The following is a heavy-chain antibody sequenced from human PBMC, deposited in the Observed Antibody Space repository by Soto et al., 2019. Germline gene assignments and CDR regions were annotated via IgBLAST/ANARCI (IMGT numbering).Heavy chain of an antibody. J-gene: IGHJ4*02. CDR2: IYSGGST. CDR1: GFTVSNNY. D-gene: IGHD7-27*01. CDR3: ASPPYWGY. V-gene: IGHV3-66*01. Sequence: EVQLVESGGGLVQPGGSLRLSCAASGFTVSNNYMTWVRQAPGKGLEWVSVIYSGGSTYYADSVKGRFIISRDNSKSTLYLQMNSLRAEDTAVYYCASPPYWGYWGQGTLVTVSS.